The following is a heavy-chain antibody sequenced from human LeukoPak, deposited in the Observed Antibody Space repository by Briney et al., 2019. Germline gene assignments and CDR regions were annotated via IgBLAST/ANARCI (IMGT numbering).Heavy chain of an antibody. D-gene: IGHD1-20*01. CDR3: ARQGPYNFYFDY. CDR2: IYPGDSDT. V-gene: IGHV5-51*01. CDR1: GYSFTSYW. Sequence: GESLKISCKGSGYSFTSYWIGWVRQMPGKGLEWMGVIYPGDSDTRYSPSFQGQVTFSADRPISTAYLQWSSLKASDTAMYYCARQGPYNFYFDYWGQGTLVTVSS. J-gene: IGHJ4*02.